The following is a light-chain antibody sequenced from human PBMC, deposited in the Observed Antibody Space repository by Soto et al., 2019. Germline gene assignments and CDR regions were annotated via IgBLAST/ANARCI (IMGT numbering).Light chain of an antibody. J-gene: IGLJ2*01. V-gene: IGLV2-14*01. CDR3: SSYTTSSTHVV. CDR1: SSDVGSYNY. Sequence: QSALTQPASVSGSPGQSITISCTGTSSDVGSYNYVSWYQQYPGKAPKLMIYDVSNRPSGVSYRFSGSKSGNTASLTISGLQAEDEAYYYCSSYTTSSTHVVFGGGTQLTVL. CDR2: DVS.